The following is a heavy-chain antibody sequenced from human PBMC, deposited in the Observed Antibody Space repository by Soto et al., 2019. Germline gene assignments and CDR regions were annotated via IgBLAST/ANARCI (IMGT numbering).Heavy chain of an antibody. J-gene: IGHJ5*02. CDR3: AKGGVKTAGTGSKHLPWYNWFDP. V-gene: IGHV4-61*01. Sequence: SETLSLTCTVSGGSVSSGTYQWSWIRQSPGKGLEWIGYIYYTGSTNYNPSLKSRVTISVDTSKNQFSLKLSSVTAADTAVYYCAKGGVKTAGTGSKHLPWYNWFDPWGQGTLVTVSS. CDR1: GGSVSSGTYQ. CDR2: IYYTGST. D-gene: IGHD6-13*01.